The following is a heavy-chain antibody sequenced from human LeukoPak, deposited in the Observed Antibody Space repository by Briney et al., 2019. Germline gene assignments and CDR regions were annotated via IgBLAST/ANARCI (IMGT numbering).Heavy chain of an antibody. CDR3: ARGGYSGYESTDY. CDR2: INANTGGT. V-gene: IGHV1-2*02. J-gene: IGHJ4*02. D-gene: IGHD5-12*01. CDR1: GYRFTGYY. Sequence: ASVKVSCKASGYRFTGYYMHWVRQAPGQGLEWVGWINANTGGTNYAQKFQGRVTMTRDTSISTAYMELSRLRSDDTAMYYCARGGYSGYESTDYWGQGTLVTASS.